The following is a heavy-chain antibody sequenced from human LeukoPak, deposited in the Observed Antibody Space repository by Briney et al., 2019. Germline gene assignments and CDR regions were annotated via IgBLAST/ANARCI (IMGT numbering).Heavy chain of an antibody. CDR3: ARDAALDY. Sequence: PGGSLRLSCAGSGFTFSIYTMNWVRQAPGKGLEWVSSISRNSSNMYYADSVKGRFTISRDNAKNSLYLQMNSLRAEDTAVYYCARDAALDYWGQGTLVTVSS. V-gene: IGHV3-21*01. CDR1: GFTFSIYT. CDR2: ISRNSSNM. D-gene: IGHD2-15*01. J-gene: IGHJ4*02.